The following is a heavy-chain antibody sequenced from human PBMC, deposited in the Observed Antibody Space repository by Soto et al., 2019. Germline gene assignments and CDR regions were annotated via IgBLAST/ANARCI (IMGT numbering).Heavy chain of an antibody. CDR2: ISADISYT. V-gene: IGHV3-23*01. CDR1: GFDFINNA. Sequence: EAQLLESGGGLVQPGGSLRLSCTASGFDFINNAMAWVRQAPGKGLEWVSTISADISYTYYADSVKGRFTISRDNSKNTVYLQMNSLGADDTAVYYCANQNTAKRAFDIWGQGTMVTVSS. CDR3: ANQNTAKRAFDI. D-gene: IGHD2-21*02. J-gene: IGHJ3*02.